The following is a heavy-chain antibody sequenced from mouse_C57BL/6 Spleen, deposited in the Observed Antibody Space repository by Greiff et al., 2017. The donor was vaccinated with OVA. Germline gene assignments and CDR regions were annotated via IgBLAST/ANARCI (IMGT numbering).Heavy chain of an antibody. Sequence: EVKLMESGGGLVKPGGSLKLSCAASGFTFSDYGMHWVRQAPEKGLEWVAYISSGSSTIYYADTVKGRFTISRDNAKNTLFLQMTSLRAEDTAMYYCARPFYAMDYWGQGTSVTVSS. CDR2: ISSGSSTI. CDR1: GFTFSDYG. V-gene: IGHV5-17*01. CDR3: ARPFYAMDY. J-gene: IGHJ4*01.